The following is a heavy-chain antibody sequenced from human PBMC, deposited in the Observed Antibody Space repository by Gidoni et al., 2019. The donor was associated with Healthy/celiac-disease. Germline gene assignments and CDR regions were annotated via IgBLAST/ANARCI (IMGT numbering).Heavy chain of an antibody. CDR1: GFTFSSYG. CDR2: IWYDGINK. Sequence: QVQLVESGGGVVQPGRSLRLSCAASGFTFSSYGMHWVRQAPGKGLEWVAVIWYDGINKYYADSVKGRFTISRDNSKNTLYLQMNSLRAEDTAVYYCARDNTVTDYYYYGMDVWGQGTTVTVSS. V-gene: IGHV3-33*01. J-gene: IGHJ6*02. CDR3: ARDNTVTDYYYYGMDV. D-gene: IGHD4-17*01.